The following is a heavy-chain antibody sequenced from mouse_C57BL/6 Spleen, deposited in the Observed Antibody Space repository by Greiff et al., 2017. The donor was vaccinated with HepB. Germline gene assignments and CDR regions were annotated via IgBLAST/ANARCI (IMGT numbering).Heavy chain of an antibody. Sequence: QVQLQQSGAELARPGASVKMSCKASGYTFTSYTMHWVKQRPGQGLEWIGYINPSSGYNKYNQKFKDKATLTADKSSSTAYMQLSSLTSEDSAVYYCARRRPSTEGDAMDYWGQGTSVTVSS. V-gene: IGHV1-4*01. CDR1: GYTFTSYT. J-gene: IGHJ4*01. CDR3: ARRRPSTEGDAMDY. CDR2: INPSSGYN.